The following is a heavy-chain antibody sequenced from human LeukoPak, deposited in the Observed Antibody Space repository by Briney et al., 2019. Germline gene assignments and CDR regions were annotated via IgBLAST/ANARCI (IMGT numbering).Heavy chain of an antibody. CDR2: ITTYSGNT. CDR1: GYTFTGYY. D-gene: IGHD3-16*01. V-gene: IGHV1-18*04. Sequence: GASVKVSCKASGYTFTGYYMHWVRQAPGQGLEWMGWITTYSGNTYYAQKLQGRVTMTTDTSTSTAYMELRSLRSDDTAVYYCATPLIGQGVSLGYWGQGTPVTVSS. J-gene: IGHJ4*02. CDR3: ATPLIGQGVSLGY.